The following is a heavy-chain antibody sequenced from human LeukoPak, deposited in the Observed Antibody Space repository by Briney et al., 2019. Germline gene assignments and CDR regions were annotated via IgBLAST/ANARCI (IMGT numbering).Heavy chain of an antibody. V-gene: IGHV3-23*01. J-gene: IGHJ4*02. Sequence: AGGSLRLPCAASGFTFVIHDVSWLRQVPGKGLEWVSEISPDGSTTLYLDSVKRRFIISRDNSENTLYLQMNSLRAEDTAVYYCAGIHYWTKGGQGTLVTVTS. CDR2: ISPDGSTT. D-gene: IGHD2-8*01. CDR1: GFTFVIHD. CDR3: AGIHYWTK.